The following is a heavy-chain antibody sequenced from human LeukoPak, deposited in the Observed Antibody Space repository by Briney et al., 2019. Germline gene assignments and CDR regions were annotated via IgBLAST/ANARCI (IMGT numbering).Heavy chain of an antibody. CDR1: GFTFSAYA. J-gene: IGHJ4*02. CDR3: VRRGSGDYFDY. V-gene: IGHV3-23*01. D-gene: IGHD3-16*01. Sequence: GGSLRLSCAASGFTFSAYAMSWVRQAPGKGLVWVSVISGSGGSTYYADSVKGRFTISRDNSKNTLNLQMSSLRAEDTAVYYCVRRGSGDYFDYWGQGTLVTVSS. CDR2: ISGSGGST.